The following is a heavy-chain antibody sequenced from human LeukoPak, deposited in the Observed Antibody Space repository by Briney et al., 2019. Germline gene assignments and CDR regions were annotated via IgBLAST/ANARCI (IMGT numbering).Heavy chain of an antibody. J-gene: IGHJ4*02. Sequence: PGGSLRLSCAASGFTFSNYWMTWVRQAPGKGLEWVGNIKQDGSEKYYVDSVKGRFTISRDNAKNSLYLQMNSLRAEDTAVYYCARANTIAAAGTPFDYWGQGTLVTVSS. V-gene: IGHV3-7*01. CDR3: ARANTIAAAGTPFDY. D-gene: IGHD6-13*01. CDR1: GFTFSNYW. CDR2: IKQDGSEK.